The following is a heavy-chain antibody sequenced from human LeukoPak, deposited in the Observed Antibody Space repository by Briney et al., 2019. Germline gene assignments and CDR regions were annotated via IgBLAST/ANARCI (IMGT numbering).Heavy chain of an antibody. V-gene: IGHV1-18*01. CDR1: GYTFTSYG. Sequence: ASVKVSCKASGYTFTSYGISWVRQAPGQGLEWMGWISAYYGNTNYAQKLQGRVTMTTDTSTSTAYMELRSLRSDDTAVYYCARDGAPQQLAGGMDVWGQGTTVTVSS. D-gene: IGHD6-13*01. CDR2: ISAYYGNT. J-gene: IGHJ6*02. CDR3: ARDGAPQQLAGGMDV.